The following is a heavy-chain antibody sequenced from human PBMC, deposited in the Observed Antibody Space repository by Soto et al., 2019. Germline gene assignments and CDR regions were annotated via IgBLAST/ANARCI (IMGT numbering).Heavy chain of an antibody. V-gene: IGHV3-21*01. Sequence: GGSLRLSCAASGFTFSSYSMNWVRQAPGKGLEWVSSSSSSSSYIYYADSVKGRFTISRDNAKNSLYLQMNSLRAEDTAVYYCAMLPAAISPNDAFDIWGQGTMVTXSS. CDR3: AMLPAAISPNDAFDI. CDR1: GFTFSSYS. D-gene: IGHD2-2*02. J-gene: IGHJ3*02. CDR2: SSSSSSYI.